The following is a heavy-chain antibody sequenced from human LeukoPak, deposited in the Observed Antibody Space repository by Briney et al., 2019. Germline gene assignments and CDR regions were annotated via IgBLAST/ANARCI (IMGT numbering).Heavy chain of an antibody. CDR1: GYTFTGYY. Sequence: ASVKVSCKASGYTFTGYYMHWVRQAPGQGLEWMGWINPNSGGTNYAQKFQGRVTMTRDTSISTAYMELSRLRSGDTAVYYCARDSRYCSSTSCYLYYYYYMDVWGKGTTVTVSS. CDR2: INPNSGGT. V-gene: IGHV1-2*02. CDR3: ARDSRYCSSTSCYLYYYYYMDV. D-gene: IGHD2-2*01. J-gene: IGHJ6*03.